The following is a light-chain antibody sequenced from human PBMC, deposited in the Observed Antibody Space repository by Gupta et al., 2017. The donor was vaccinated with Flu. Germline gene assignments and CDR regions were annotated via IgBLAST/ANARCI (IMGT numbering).Light chain of an antibody. J-gene: IGKJ2*01. V-gene: IGKV1-5*03. CDR2: EAS. CDR3: QHYNNDPLT. CDR1: QSISSR. Sequence: DIQMTQSPSTLSASVGYRFTITCRSSQSISSRLAWYQQKPGKAPKLLIYEASSLESGVPSRFSGSGSGTEFTLTISSLQPDDFATYYCQHYNNDPLTFGQGTKLEIK.